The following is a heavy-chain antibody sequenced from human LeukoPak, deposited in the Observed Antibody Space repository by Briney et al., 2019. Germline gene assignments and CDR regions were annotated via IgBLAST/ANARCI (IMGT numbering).Heavy chain of an antibody. CDR3: ASGRLGYCSGGSCYSLAY. Sequence: SVKVSCKASGGTFSSYAISWVRQAPGQGLEWMGRIIPILGIANYAQKFQGRVTITADKSTSTAYMELSSLRSEDTAVYYCASGRLGYCSGGSCYSLAYWGQGTLVTVSS. D-gene: IGHD2-15*01. CDR1: GGTFSSYA. J-gene: IGHJ4*02. V-gene: IGHV1-69*04. CDR2: IIPILGIA.